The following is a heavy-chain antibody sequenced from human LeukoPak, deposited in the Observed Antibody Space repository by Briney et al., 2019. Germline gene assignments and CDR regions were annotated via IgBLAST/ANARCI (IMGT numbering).Heavy chain of an antibody. J-gene: IGHJ4*02. Sequence: PGGPLRLSCAASGFTFSNAWMSWVRQAPGKGLQWVGRIKSNSDRGTTDYAAPVKGRFTISRDDSKTTLYLQMNSLKIDDTAVYYCTTDDYYHSGIYYPGFDYWGQGALVTVSS. CDR2: IKSNSDRGTT. D-gene: IGHD3-22*01. CDR1: GFTFSNAW. V-gene: IGHV3-15*01. CDR3: TTDDYYHSGIYYPGFDY.